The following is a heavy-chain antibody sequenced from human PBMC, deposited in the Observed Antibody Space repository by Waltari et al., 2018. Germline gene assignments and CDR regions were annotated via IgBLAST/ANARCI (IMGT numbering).Heavy chain of an antibody. J-gene: IGHJ5*02. CDR2: MNPNSGNT. V-gene: IGHV1-8*03. CDR3: ARGLPGRQHGFWFDP. Sequence: QVQLVQSGAEVKKPGASVKVSCKASGYTFTSYDINWVRQATGQGLEWMGWMNPNSGNTEYAQKFQGRVTITRNTSISTADMELSSLTSEDTAVYYCARGLPGRQHGFWFDPWGQGTLVTVSS. D-gene: IGHD1-26*01. CDR1: GYTFTSYD.